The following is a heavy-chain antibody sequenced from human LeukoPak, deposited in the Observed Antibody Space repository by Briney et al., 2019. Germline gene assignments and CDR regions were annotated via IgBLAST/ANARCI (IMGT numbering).Heavy chain of an antibody. V-gene: IGHV4-39*07. CDR3: AKAREDYYYYYMDV. CDR1: GGSINSGSYY. CDR2: IYYSGST. Sequence: PSETLSLTCTVSGGSINSGSYYWSWIRQPPGKGLEWIGSIYYSGSTYYNPSLKSRVTISVDTSKNQFSLKLSSVTAADTAVYYCAKAREDYYYYYMDVWGKGTTVTVSS. J-gene: IGHJ6*03.